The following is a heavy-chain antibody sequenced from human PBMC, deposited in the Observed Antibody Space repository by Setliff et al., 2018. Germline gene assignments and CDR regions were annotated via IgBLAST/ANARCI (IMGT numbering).Heavy chain of an antibody. V-gene: IGHV4-34*01. CDR3: ANSAYLRELDY. D-gene: IGHD1-26*01. CDR1: GGSFSGYY. Sequence: SETLSLTCAVYGGSFSGYYWSWIRQPPGKGLEWIGEINHSGSTNYNPSLKSRVTISLDTSKNHFSLTLTSVTAADTAVYYCANSAYLRELDYWGPGTLVTVSS. CDR2: INHSGST. J-gene: IGHJ4*02.